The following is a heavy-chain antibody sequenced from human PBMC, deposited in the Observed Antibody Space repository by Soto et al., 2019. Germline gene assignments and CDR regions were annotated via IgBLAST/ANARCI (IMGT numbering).Heavy chain of an antibody. CDR3: ARDPDSYGSGSLNWFDP. J-gene: IGHJ5*02. CDR2: ISGSGGST. CDR1: GFTFSSYA. Sequence: GGSLRLSCAASGFTFSSYAMSWVRQAPGKGLEWVSAISGSGGSTYYADSVKGRFTISRDNSKNTLYLQMNSLRSEDTAVYYCARDPDSYGSGSLNWFDPWGQGTLVTVSS. V-gene: IGHV3-23*01. D-gene: IGHD3-10*01.